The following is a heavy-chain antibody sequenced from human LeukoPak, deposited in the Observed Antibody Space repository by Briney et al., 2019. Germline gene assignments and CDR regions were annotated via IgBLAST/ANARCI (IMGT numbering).Heavy chain of an antibody. V-gene: IGHV7-4-1*02. CDR3: AIHTYDCSGYFSS. CDR2: IDTKTGNP. D-gene: IGHD3-22*01. CDR1: GYTFSSCA. Sequence: ASVKVSCKASGYTFSSCAINWVRQAPGQGLEYMGWIDTKTGNPTYAQGFTGRFVFSLDTSVSTAYLQISSLKAEDTAVYYCAIHTYDCSGYFSSWCQGALVTVSS. J-gene: IGHJ5*02.